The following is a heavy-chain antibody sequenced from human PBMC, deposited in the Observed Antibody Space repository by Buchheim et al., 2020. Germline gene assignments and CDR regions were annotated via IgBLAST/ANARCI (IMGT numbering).Heavy chain of an antibody. J-gene: IGHJ4*02. D-gene: IGHD3-22*01. Sequence: EVQLLESGGGLVQPGGSLRLSCAASGFTFSNYGMSWVRQAPTKGLEWVSFISGSGGSTNYADSVKGRFTISRDNSKNTLYLQMNSLRAEDTAIYYCAKDYYDTSTYFLDHWGQGT. CDR1: GFTFSNYG. CDR3: AKDYYDTSTYFLDH. CDR2: ISGSGGST. V-gene: IGHV3-23*01.